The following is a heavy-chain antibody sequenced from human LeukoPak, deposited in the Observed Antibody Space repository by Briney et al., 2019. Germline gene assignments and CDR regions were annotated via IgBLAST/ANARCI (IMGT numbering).Heavy chain of an antibody. CDR2: IYPGDSDS. CDR3: ASPRGYSGYDLADAAFDI. CDR1: GYSFTSYW. Sequence: GESLKISCKGSGYSFTSYWISWVRQMPGKGLEWMGIIYPGDSDSRYSPSFQGQVTISADKSISTAYLQWSSLKASDTAMYYCASPRGYSGYDLADAAFDIWGQGTMVTVSS. J-gene: IGHJ3*02. D-gene: IGHD5-12*01. V-gene: IGHV5-51*01.